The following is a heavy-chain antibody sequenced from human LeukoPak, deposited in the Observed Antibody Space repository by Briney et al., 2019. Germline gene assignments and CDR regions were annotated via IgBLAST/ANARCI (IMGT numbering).Heavy chain of an antibody. D-gene: IGHD3-10*01. CDR3: ARVSIAGGY. V-gene: IGHV4-30-2*01. CDR1: GGSISSDTYS. CDR2: IYPSGSS. Sequence: PSQTLSLTCAVSGGSISSDTYSWSWIRQPPGKGLEWIGYIYPSGSSYYNPSLKSRVTISVDTSKNQFSLKLSSVTAADTAVYYCARVSIAGGYWGQGTLVTVSS. J-gene: IGHJ4*02.